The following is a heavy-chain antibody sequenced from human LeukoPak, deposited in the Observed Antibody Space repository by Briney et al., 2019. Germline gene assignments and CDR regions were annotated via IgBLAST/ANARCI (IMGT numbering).Heavy chain of an antibody. CDR3: AKGSSSSWSYLDS. Sequence: GASVKVSCKTSGYSFTGYFMHWVRQAPGQGPEWMGWINPNTGVTTYAQNFQGRVTVSRDTSITTAYMGLTRLRSDDTAVYYCAKGSSSSWSYLDSWGQGTLVTVSS. V-gene: IGHV1-2*02. J-gene: IGHJ4*02. CDR2: INPNTGVT. CDR1: GYSFTGYF. D-gene: IGHD6-13*01.